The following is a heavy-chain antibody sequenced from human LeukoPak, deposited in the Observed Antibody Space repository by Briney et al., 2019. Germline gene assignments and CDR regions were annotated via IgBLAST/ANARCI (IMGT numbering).Heavy chain of an antibody. CDR1: GGTFSSYA. D-gene: IGHD6-6*01. V-gene: IGHV1-69*05. CDR3: AAVSSSFFAFDI. J-gene: IGHJ3*02. CDR2: IIPIFGTA. Sequence: SVKVSCKASGGTFSSYAISWVRQAPGQGLEWMGRIIPIFGTANYAQKFQGRVTITTDESTSTAYMELSSLRSEDTAVYYCAAVSSSFFAFDIWGQGTMVTVSS.